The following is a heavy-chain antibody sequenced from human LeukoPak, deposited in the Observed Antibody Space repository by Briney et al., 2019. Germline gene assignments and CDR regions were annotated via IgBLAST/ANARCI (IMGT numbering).Heavy chain of an antibody. CDR3: ARFYKYSSGWAFDY. CDR1: GFTFSSYA. J-gene: IGHJ4*02. D-gene: IGHD6-19*01. Sequence: GGSLRLSCAASGFTFSSYAMSWVRQAPGKGLEWVSAISGSGGSTYYADSVKGRFTISRDNAKNTLYLQMNSLRAEDTAVYYCARFYKYSSGWAFDYWGQGTLVTVSS. V-gene: IGHV3-23*01. CDR2: ISGSGGST.